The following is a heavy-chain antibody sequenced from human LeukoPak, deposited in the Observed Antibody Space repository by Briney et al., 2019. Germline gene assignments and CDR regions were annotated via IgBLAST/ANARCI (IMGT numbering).Heavy chain of an antibody. V-gene: IGHV4-39*01. J-gene: IGHJ4*02. Sequence: PSETLSLTCTVSGGSISSSSYYWGWIRQPPGKGLEWIGSIYYSGSTYYNPSLKSRVTISVDTSKNQFSLKLSSVTAAETAVYYCASEYSSSWYVAYWGQGTLVTVSS. CDR3: ASEYSSSWYVAY. CDR2: IYYSGST. CDR1: GGSISSSSYY. D-gene: IGHD6-13*01.